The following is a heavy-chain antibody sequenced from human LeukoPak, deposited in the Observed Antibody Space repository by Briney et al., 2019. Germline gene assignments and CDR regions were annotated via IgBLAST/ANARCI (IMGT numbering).Heavy chain of an antibody. J-gene: IGHJ3*02. V-gene: IGHV3-23*01. CDR1: GFTFSSYA. CDR2: ISGSGGST. Sequence: GGSLRLSCAASGFTFSSYAMGWVREAPGKGLEWVSAISGSGGSTYYADSVKGRFTISRDNSKNTLYLQMNSLRAEDTAVYYCAKDPRIITMIVVVIANDAFDIWGQGTMVTVSS. D-gene: IGHD3-22*01. CDR3: AKDPRIITMIVVVIANDAFDI.